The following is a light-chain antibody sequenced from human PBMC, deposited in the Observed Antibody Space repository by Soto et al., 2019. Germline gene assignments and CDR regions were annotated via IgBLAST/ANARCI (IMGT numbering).Light chain of an antibody. J-gene: IGLJ2*01. CDR3: AAWDDSLNGVV. CDR1: ISNIGGNT. Sequence: QSVLTQPPSASGTPGQRVTISCSGSISNIGGNTVNWYQQLPGTAPKLLMYTNNQRPSGVPDRFSGSKSGTSASLAISGLQSEDAADYYCAAWDDSLNGVVFGGGTKLTVL. V-gene: IGLV1-44*01. CDR2: TNN.